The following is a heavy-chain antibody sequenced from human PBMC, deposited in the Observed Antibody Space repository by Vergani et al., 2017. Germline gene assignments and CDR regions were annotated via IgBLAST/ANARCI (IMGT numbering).Heavy chain of an antibody. D-gene: IGHD6-13*01. V-gene: IGHV4-39*01. CDR2: IYYSGST. CDR3: ARHKEQLVPGNYYYYYYMDV. J-gene: IGHJ6*03. Sequence: LRLQDSNPGLVRPSGPLSLTCIVSGASIRIIFSYWGWFRHPPGKGVEWIGTIYYSGSTYYNPSLKSRVTISVDTSKNQFSLKLNSVTAADTAVYYCARHKEQLVPGNYYYYYYMDVWGKGTTVTVSS. CDR1: GASIRIIFSY.